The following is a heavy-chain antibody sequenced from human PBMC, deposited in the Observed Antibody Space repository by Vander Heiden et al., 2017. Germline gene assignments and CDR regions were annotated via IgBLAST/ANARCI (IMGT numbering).Heavy chain of an antibody. CDR2: IYYSGST. V-gene: IGHV4-31*03. J-gene: IGHJ5*02. CDR1: GGSISSGGYY. Sequence: QVQLQESGPGLVKPSQTLSLTCTVSGGSISSGGYYWSWTRKNPGKGLEWIGYIYYSGSTYYNPSLKSRVTISVDTSKNQFSLKLSSVTAADTAVYYCARGITGKGWFDPWGQGTLVTVSS. D-gene: IGHD1-20*01. CDR3: ARGITGKGWFDP.